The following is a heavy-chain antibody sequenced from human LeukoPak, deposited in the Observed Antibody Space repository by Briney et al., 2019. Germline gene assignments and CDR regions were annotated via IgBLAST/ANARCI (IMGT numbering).Heavy chain of an antibody. CDR2: INHSGST. CDR3: ARGPLYGDSTQFDP. CDR1: GGSFSGYY. V-gene: IGHV4-34*01. J-gene: IGHJ5*02. D-gene: IGHD4-17*01. Sequence: PSETLSLTCAVYGGSFSGYYWSWIRQPPGKGLEWIGEINHSGSTNYNPSLRSRVTISVDTSKNQFSLKLSSVTAADTAVYYCARGPLYGDSTQFDPWGQGTLVTVSS.